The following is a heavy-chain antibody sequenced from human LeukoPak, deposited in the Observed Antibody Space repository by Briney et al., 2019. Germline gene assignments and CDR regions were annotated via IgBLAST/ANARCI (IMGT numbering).Heavy chain of an antibody. J-gene: IGHJ5*02. D-gene: IGHD3-22*01. CDR2: ISDSGGST. CDR1: GLTFSSYS. Sequence: GGSLRLSCAASGLTFSSYSINWVRQAPGKGLEWVSAISDSGGSTYYADSVKGRFTISRDNSKNTLYLQMNSLRAEDTAVYYCAKDLEVVITTSWFDPWGQGTLVTVSS. CDR3: AKDLEVVITTSWFDP. V-gene: IGHV3-23*01.